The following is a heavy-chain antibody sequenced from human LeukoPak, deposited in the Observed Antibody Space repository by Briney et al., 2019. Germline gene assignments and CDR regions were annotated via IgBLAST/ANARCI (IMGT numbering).Heavy chain of an antibody. V-gene: IGHV4-59*01. J-gene: IGHJ4*02. CDR1: GGSISSYY. CDR2: IYYSGST. CDR3: ARGVILTGSYFDY. Sequence: SETLSLTCTVSGGSISSYYWSWIPQPPGKGLEWIGYIYYSGSTNYNPSLKSRVTISVDTSKNQFTLKLSSVTAADTAVYYCARGVILTGSYFDYWGQGTLVTVSS. D-gene: IGHD3-9*01.